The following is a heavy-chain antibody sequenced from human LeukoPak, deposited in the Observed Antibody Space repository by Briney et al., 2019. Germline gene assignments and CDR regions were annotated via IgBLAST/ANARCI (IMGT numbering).Heavy chain of an antibody. D-gene: IGHD5-12*01. CDR3: ARGGYSGYGVTTPFDP. J-gene: IGHJ5*02. V-gene: IGHV1-8*01. Sequence: ASVKVSCKASGYTFTSYDINWVRQATGQGLEWTGWMNPNSGNTGYAQKFQGRVTMTRNTSISTAYMELSSLRSEDTAVYYCARGGYSGYGVTTPFDPWGQGTLVTVSS. CDR1: GYTFTSYD. CDR2: MNPNSGNT.